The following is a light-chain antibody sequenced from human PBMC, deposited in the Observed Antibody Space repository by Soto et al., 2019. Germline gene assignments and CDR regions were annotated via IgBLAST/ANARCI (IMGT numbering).Light chain of an antibody. CDR2: EVN. CDR1: SSDIGDYNY. Sequence: QSVLTQPPSASGSTGQSVTISCTGTSSDIGDYNYVSWYQQHPGKAPKLMIYEVNKRPSGVPDRFSGSKSGYTASLTVSGLQADDEADYYCTSYVGSNNYVFGTGTKLTVL. CDR3: TSYVGSNNYV. J-gene: IGLJ1*01. V-gene: IGLV2-8*01.